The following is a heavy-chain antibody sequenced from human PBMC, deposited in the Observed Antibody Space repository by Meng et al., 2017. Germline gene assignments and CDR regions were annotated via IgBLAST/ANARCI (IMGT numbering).Heavy chain of an antibody. V-gene: IGHV1-69*13. J-gene: IGHJ4*02. D-gene: IGHD6-6*01. CDR2: IIPIFGTA. Sequence: SVKVSCKASGYTFTGYYMHWVRQAPGQGLEWMGGIIPIFGTANYAQKFQGRVTITADESTSTAYMELSSLRSEDTAVYYCARSSGPFDYWGQGTLVTVSS. CDR3: ARSSGPFDY. CDR1: GYTFTGYY.